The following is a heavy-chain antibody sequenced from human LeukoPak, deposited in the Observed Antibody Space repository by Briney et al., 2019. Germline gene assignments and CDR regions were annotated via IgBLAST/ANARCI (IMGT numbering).Heavy chain of an antibody. CDR1: GGSISSYH. V-gene: IGHV4-59*01. Sequence: SETLSLTCTVSGGSISSYHWNWLRQPPGKGLEWIGYIYYSGSTSYNPSLKSRVTISLDTSKSQFSLKLSSVTAADTAVYYCARAVGHGSGTYYNVKFDYWGQGTLVTASS. D-gene: IGHD3-10*01. CDR3: ARAVGHGSGTYYNVKFDY. CDR2: IYYSGST. J-gene: IGHJ4*02.